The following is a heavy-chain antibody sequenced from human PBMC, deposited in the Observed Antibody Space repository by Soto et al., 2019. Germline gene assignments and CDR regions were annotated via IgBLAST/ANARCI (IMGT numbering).Heavy chain of an antibody. J-gene: IGHJ5*02. CDR1: GCTCLGYG. CDR3: TRDVRLVS. Sequence: VCSKVAGCTCLGYGISRVLQTKGQGLEWMGWIIASNSNTKYARNLQGRVAMTTDTSTSTAYMESRSLRSDDTAVYYCTRDVRLVSSGQ. V-gene: IGHV1-18*04. CDR2: IIASNSNT. D-gene: IGHD6-6*01.